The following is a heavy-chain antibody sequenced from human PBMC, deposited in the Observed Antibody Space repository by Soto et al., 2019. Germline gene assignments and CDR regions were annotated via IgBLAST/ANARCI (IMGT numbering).Heavy chain of an antibody. Sequence: SLKISCAASGFTFDDYAMHWVRQAPGKGLEWVSGISWNSGSIGYADSVKGRFTISRDNAKNSLYLQMNSLRAEDTALYYCAKDQKYSSSWYGDYYYYMDVWGKGTTVTVSS. CDR3: AKDQKYSSSWYGDYYYYMDV. V-gene: IGHV3-9*01. J-gene: IGHJ6*03. CDR1: GFTFDDYA. CDR2: ISWNSGSI. D-gene: IGHD6-13*01.